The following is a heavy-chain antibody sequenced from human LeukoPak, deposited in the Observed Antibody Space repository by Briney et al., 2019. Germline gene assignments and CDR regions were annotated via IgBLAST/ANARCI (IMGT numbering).Heavy chain of an antibody. V-gene: IGHV4-61*02. J-gene: IGHJ5*02. CDR3: ARELVVPAAIGWFDP. D-gene: IGHD2-2*02. CDR1: GGSISSGSYY. CDR2: IYTSGST. Sequence: SQTLSLTCTVSGGSISSGSYYWSWIRQPAGKGLEWIGRIYTSGSTNYNPSLKSRDTISVDTSKNQFSLKLSSVTAADTAVYYCARELVVPAAIGWFDPWGQGTLVTVSS.